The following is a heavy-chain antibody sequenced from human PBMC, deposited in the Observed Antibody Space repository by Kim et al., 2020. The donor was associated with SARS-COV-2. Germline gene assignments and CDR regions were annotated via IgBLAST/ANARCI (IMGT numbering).Heavy chain of an antibody. CDR3: ARIDHFRWELLPVYYFDY. J-gene: IGHJ4*02. V-gene: IGHV4-39*07. CDR2: IYYSGST. D-gene: IGHD1-26*01. Sequence: SETLSLTCTVSGGSISSSSYYWGWIRQPPGKGLEWIGSIYYSGSTYYNPSLKSRVTISVDTSKNQFSLKLSSVTAADTAVYYCARIDHFRWELLPVYYFDYWGQGTLVTVSS. CDR1: GGSISSSSYY.